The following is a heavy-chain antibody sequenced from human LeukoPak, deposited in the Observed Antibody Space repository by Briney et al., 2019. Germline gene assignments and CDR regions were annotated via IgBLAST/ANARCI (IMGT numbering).Heavy chain of an antibody. CDR2: INHSGST. V-gene: IGHV4-34*01. CDR3: ASSEYSSSSLDY. J-gene: IGHJ4*02. Sequence: SETLSLTCAVYGGSFSGYYWSWIRQPPGKGPEWIGEINHSGSTNYNPSLKSRVTISVDTSKNQFSLKLSSVTAADTAVYYCASSEYSSSSLDYWGQGTLVTVSS. CDR1: GGSFSGYY. D-gene: IGHD6-6*01.